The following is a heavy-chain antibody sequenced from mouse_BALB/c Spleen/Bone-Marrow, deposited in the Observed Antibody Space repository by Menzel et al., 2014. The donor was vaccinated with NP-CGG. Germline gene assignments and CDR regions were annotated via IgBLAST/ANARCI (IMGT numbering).Heavy chain of an antibody. D-gene: IGHD1-1*01. CDR3: ARWDYGRAWFAY. CDR2: IDPANGNT. V-gene: IGHV14-3*02. Sequence: EVKLVESGAELVKPGASVKLSCTASGFNIKDTYMHWVKQRPEQGLEWIGRIDPANGNTKYDPKFQGKATITADTSSNTAYLQLSSLTSEDTAVYYCARWDYGRAWFAYWGQGTLVTVSA. J-gene: IGHJ3*01. CDR1: GFNIKDTY.